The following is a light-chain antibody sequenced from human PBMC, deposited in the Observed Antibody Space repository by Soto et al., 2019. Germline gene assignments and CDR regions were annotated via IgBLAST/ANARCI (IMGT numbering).Light chain of an antibody. J-gene: IGKJ4*01. CDR3: QQHGSSPPLT. CDR2: GAS. Sequence: EFVLTQSPGTLSLSPGERATLSCRASQSVSSSYLAWYQQKPGQAPRILIYGASTRTTGIPDRFSGSGSGTDFTLTSSRLEPEDFALYYCQQHGSSPPLTFGGGTKVEIK. V-gene: IGKV3-20*01. CDR1: QSVSSSY.